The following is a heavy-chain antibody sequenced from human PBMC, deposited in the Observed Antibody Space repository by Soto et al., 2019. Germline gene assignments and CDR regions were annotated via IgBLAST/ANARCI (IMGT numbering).Heavy chain of an antibody. CDR3: ARRYYYDSSGFYYFDY. D-gene: IGHD3-22*01. CDR1: GGSISSGGYY. Sequence: SETLSLTCTVSGGSISSGGYYWSWIRQHPGKGLEWIGYIYYSGSTYYNPSLKSRVTISVDTSKNQFSLKLSSVTAADTAVYYCARRYYYDSSGFYYFDYWGQGTLVTVSS. V-gene: IGHV4-31*03. J-gene: IGHJ4*02. CDR2: IYYSGST.